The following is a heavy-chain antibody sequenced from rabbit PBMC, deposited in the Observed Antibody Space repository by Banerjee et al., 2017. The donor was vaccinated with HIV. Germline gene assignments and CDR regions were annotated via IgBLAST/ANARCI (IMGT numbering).Heavy chain of an antibody. J-gene: IGHJ3*01. Sequence: QEQLEESGGDPVKPEGSLTLTCIAPGFTFSSSDWICWVRQAPGKGPEWIACIYTGSSGSTYYANWAKGRFTISKTSSTTVTLQMTSLTPADTATYFCARAFHGSSGYKLWGQGTLVTDS. CDR3: ARAFHGSSGYKL. D-gene: IGHD1-1*01. CDR2: IYTGSSGST. CDR1: GFTFSSSDW. V-gene: IGHV1S45*01.